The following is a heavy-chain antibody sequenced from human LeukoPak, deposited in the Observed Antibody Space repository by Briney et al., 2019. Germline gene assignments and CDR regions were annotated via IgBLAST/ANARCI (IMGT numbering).Heavy chain of an antibody. CDR3: EKSLVHLVVPAARHYYYYGMDV. Sequence: AISGSGGSTYYADSVKGRFTISRDNSKNTLYLQMNSLRAEDTAVYYCEKSLVHLVVPAARHYYYYGMDVWGQGTTVTVSS. CDR2: ISGSGGST. D-gene: IGHD2-2*01. J-gene: IGHJ6*02. V-gene: IGHV3-23*01.